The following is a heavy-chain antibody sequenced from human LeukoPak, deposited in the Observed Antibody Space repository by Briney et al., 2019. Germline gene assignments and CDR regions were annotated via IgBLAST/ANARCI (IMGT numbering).Heavy chain of an antibody. CDR3: TRATGSFYGLGY. CDR1: GFTFSSYW. J-gene: IGHJ4*02. CDR2: INSDGSVT. Sequence: GGSLRLSCAASGFTFSSYWMHWVRQAPGKGLLWVSRINSDGSVTTYADSAKGRFTISRDNAKNTLYLQMNSLRAEDTAVYYCTRATGSFYGLGYWGQGTLVTVSS. D-gene: IGHD1-26*01. V-gene: IGHV3-74*01.